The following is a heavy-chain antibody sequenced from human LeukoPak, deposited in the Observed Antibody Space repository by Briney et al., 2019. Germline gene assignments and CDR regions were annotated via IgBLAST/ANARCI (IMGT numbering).Heavy chain of an antibody. CDR3: ARGIAGAGAVTDQGYYFDY. CDR1: GFTFSSYA. Sequence: PGGSLRLSCAASGFTFSSYAMHWVRQAPGKGLEWVAVISYDGSNKYHADSVKGRFTISRDNSKNTLYLQMNSLRAEDTAVYYCARGIAGAGAVTDQGYYFDYWGQGTLVTVSS. V-gene: IGHV3-30-3*01. D-gene: IGHD6-13*01. CDR2: ISYDGSNK. J-gene: IGHJ4*02.